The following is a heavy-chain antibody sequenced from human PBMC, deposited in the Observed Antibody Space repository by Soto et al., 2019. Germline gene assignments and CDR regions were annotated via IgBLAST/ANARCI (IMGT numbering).Heavy chain of an antibody. V-gene: IGHV1-3*01. D-gene: IGHD3-10*01. CDR1: GYTFTSYA. J-gene: IGHJ4*02. CDR2: INAGNGNT. Sequence: ASVKVSCKASGYTFTSYAMHWVRQAPGQRLEWMGWINAGNGNTKYSQKFQGRVTITRDTSASTAYMELSSLRSEDTAVYYCARVIVRGVTIPFGYWGQGTLVTVSS. CDR3: ARVIVRGVTIPFGY.